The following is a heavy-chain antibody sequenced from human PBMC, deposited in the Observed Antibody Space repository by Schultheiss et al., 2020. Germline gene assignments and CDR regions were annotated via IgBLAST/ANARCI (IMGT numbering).Heavy chain of an antibody. D-gene: IGHD3-22*01. CDR1: GFTFSSYA. Sequence: GGSLRLSCAASGFTFSSYAMSWVRQAPGKGLEWVSAISGSGGSTYYADSVKGRFTISRDNAKNSLYLQMNSLRAEDTALYYCARHDYYDSGDYYYGLDVWGQGTTVTVSS. V-gene: IGHV3-23*01. J-gene: IGHJ6*02. CDR3: ARHDYYDSGDYYYGLDV. CDR2: ISGSGGST.